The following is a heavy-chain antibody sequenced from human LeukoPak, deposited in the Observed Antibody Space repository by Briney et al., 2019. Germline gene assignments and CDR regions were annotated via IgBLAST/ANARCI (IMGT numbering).Heavy chain of an antibody. V-gene: IGHV3-30*03. D-gene: IGHD6-25*01. CDR3: ARDWRLIDY. CDR1: GFTFNTYS. CDR2: ISYDGSNK. Sequence: GGSLRLSCAASGFTFNTYSMNWVRQAPGKGLEWVAVISYDGSNKYYADSVKGRFTISRDNSKNTLYLQMNSLRAEDTAVYYCARDWRLIDYWGQGTLVTVSS. J-gene: IGHJ4*02.